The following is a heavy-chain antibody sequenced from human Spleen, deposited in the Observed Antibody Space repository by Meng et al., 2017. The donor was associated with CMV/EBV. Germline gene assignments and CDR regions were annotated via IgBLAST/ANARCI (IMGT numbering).Heavy chain of an antibody. CDR2: INPSSGAT. V-gene: IGHV1-2*02. D-gene: IGHD2-21*02. CDR1: GYTFSSHD. J-gene: IGHJ4*02. Sequence: ASVKVSCKASGYTFSSHDINWVRQATGQGLEWMGWINPSSGATDYTQKFRGRVTVTSDTSIRTAYMELSGLTSDDTAVYYCGREFPRWGLEFDYWGQGTLVTVSS. CDR3: GREFPRWGLEFDY.